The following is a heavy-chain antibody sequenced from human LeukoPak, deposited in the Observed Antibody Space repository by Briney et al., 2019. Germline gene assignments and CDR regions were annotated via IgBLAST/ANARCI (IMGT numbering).Heavy chain of an antibody. V-gene: IGHV3-23*01. CDR1: GFTFSGYA. CDR3: AKGYDSSGYYSDFDY. J-gene: IGHJ4*02. D-gene: IGHD3-22*01. CDR2: ISGSGGST. Sequence: PGGSLRLSCAASGFTFSGYAMSWVRQAPGKGLEWVSAISGSGGSTYYADSVKGRFTISRDNSKNTLYLQMNSLRAEDTAVYYCAKGYDSSGYYSDFDYWGQGTLVTVSS.